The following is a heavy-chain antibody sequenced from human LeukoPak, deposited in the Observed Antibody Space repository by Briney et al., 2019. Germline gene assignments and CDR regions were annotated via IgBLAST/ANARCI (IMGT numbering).Heavy chain of an antibody. CDR1: GFIFSSYG. Sequence: GGSLRLSCAASGFIFSSYGMYWVRQAPGKGLEWLAVISYDGSNSYYADSEKGRFTISRDNSKNTLNLQMNSLRAEDTAVYYCARGYSSSSEGSFDYWGLGTLVTVSS. CDR3: ARGYSSSSEGSFDY. D-gene: IGHD6-6*01. V-gene: IGHV3-33*01. CDR2: ISYDGSNS. J-gene: IGHJ4*02.